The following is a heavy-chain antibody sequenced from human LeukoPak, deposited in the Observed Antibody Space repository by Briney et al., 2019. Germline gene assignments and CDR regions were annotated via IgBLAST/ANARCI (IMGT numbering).Heavy chain of an antibody. Sequence: SETLSLNCTVSGGSISSYYWSWIRQPPGKGLEWIGYIYYSGSTNYNPSLKSRVTISVDTSKNQFSLKLSSVTAADTAVYYCASLPYYDFWSGRYYYMDVWGKGTTVTVSS. J-gene: IGHJ6*03. CDR2: IYYSGST. V-gene: IGHV4-59*01. CDR1: GGSISSYY. CDR3: ASLPYYDFWSGRYYYMDV. D-gene: IGHD3-3*01.